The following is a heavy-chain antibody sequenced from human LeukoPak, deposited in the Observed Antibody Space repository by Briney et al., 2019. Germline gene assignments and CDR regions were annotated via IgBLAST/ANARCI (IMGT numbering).Heavy chain of an antibody. CDR3: AAGYNYGYLSYYYYYMDV. D-gene: IGHD5-18*01. J-gene: IGHJ6*03. CDR1: GGSFSGYY. CDR2: INHSGST. Sequence: RSSETLSLTCAVYGGSFSGYYWSWIRQPPGKGLEWIGEINHSGSTNYNPSLKSRVTISVDTSKNQFSLKLSSVTAADTAVYYCAAGYNYGYLSYYYYYMDVWGKGTTVTISS. V-gene: IGHV4-34*01.